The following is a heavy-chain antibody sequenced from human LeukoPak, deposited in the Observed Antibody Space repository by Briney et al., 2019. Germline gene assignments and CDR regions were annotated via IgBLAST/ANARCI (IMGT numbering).Heavy chain of an antibody. CDR2: IKQDGREK. D-gene: IGHD6-13*01. CDR3: ARAQYSSRLDY. CDR1: GFTFNSYW. Sequence: PGGSLRLSCAASGFTFNSYWMTWVRQAPGKGLEWVANIKQDGREKYYVDSVKGRFTISRDNAKNSLYLQMNSLRAEDTAVYYCARAQYSSRLDYWGQGTLVTVSS. J-gene: IGHJ4*02. V-gene: IGHV3-7*01.